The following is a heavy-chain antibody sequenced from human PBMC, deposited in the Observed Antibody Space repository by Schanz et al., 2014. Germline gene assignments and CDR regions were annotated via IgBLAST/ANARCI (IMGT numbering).Heavy chain of an antibody. Sequence: VQLVESGGGLVQPGRSLRLSCAASGFTFSSYAMHWVRQAPGKGLEWVAVISYDGRNKYYADSVKGRFTISRDNSKNTLYLQMNSLRAEDTAVYYCAKDPSHGDYDYYFDYWGQGTLVTVSS. V-gene: IGHV3-30-3*01. CDR1: GFTFSSYA. CDR2: ISYDGRNK. J-gene: IGHJ4*02. D-gene: IGHD3-22*01. CDR3: AKDPSHGDYDYYFDY.